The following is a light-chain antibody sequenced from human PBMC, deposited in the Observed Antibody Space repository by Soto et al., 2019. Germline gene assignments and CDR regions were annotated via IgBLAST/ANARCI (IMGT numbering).Light chain of an antibody. J-gene: IGLJ2*01. CDR3: AAWDDSLNGVI. V-gene: IGLV1-44*01. CDR1: NSNIGSNA. Sequence: QSVLTQPPSASGTPGHSVTISCSGSNSNIGSNAVNWYQLLPGTVPRLLIYSSSRRPSGVPDRFSGSKSGTSASLAISGLQSEDEADYYCAAWDDSLNGVIFGGGTKLTVL. CDR2: SSS.